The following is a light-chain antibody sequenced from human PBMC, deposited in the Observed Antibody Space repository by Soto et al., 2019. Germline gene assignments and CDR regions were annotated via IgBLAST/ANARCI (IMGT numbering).Light chain of an antibody. Sequence: QSALTQPASVSGSPGQSITISCTGTSSDVGNYNLVSWYQHHPGKAPKLLIYEVSTRPSGVSNRFSGSKSGNTASLTISGLQAEDEADYYCCSYASSSTSVFGGGTKVTVL. CDR3: CSYASSSTSV. J-gene: IGLJ2*01. CDR2: EVS. V-gene: IGLV2-23*02. CDR1: SSDVGNYNL.